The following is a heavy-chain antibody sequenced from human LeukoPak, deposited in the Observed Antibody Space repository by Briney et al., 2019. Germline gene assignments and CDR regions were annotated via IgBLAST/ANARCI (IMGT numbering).Heavy chain of an antibody. Sequence: PSQTLSLTCTVSGGSISSGGYYWSWIRQPAGKGLEWIGRIYISGSTNYSPSLKSRVTISVDTSKNQFSLKLSSVTAADTAVYYCARDAGPDFWSGYYMSDAFDIWGQGTMVTVSS. J-gene: IGHJ3*02. CDR2: IYISGST. D-gene: IGHD3-3*01. CDR3: ARDAGPDFWSGYYMSDAFDI. CDR1: GGSISSGGYY. V-gene: IGHV4-61*02.